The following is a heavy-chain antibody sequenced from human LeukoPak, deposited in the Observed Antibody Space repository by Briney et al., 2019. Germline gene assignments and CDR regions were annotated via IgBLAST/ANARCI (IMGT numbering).Heavy chain of an antibody. V-gene: IGHV1-46*01. Sequence: ASVTVSCKASGYTFTSYYMHWVRQAPGQGLEWMGIINPSGGSTSYAQKFQGRVTMTRDTSTSTVYMELSSLRSEDTAVYYCARDGFWSGYYLGWFDPWGQGTLVTVSS. CDR2: INPSGGST. J-gene: IGHJ5*02. D-gene: IGHD3-3*01. CDR3: ARDGFWSGYYLGWFDP. CDR1: GYTFTSYY.